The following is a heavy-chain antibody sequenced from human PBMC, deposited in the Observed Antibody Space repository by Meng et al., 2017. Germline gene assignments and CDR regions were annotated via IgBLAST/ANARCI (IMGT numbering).Heavy chain of an antibody. J-gene: IGHJ3*02. D-gene: IGHD3-10*01. V-gene: IGHV3-33*08. CDR1: GFSFTSYH. Sequence: GGSLRLSCVASGFSFTSYHMTWVRQAPGKGLEWVAAVWYDETYKFYADSVKGRFTISRDKSKNTVYLQMNSLRAEDTAIYYCATELGHGAGSLVFDIWGQGTMVTVSS. CDR2: VWYDETYK. CDR3: ATELGHGAGSLVFDI.